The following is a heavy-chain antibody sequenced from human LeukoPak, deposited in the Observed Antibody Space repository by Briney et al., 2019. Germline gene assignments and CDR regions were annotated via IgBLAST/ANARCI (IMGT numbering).Heavy chain of an antibody. D-gene: IGHD6-6*01. J-gene: IGHJ6*03. CDR1: GGSISSGSYY. Sequence: SQTLSLTCTVSGGSISSGSYYWSWTRQPPGKGLEWIGSIYHSGSTYYNPSLKSRVTISVDTSKNQFSLKLSSVTAADTAVYYCARHPRVQYSSSSRDYYYYYYMDVWGKGTTVTVSS. V-gene: IGHV4-39*01. CDR2: IYHSGST. CDR3: ARHPRVQYSSSSRDYYYYYYMDV.